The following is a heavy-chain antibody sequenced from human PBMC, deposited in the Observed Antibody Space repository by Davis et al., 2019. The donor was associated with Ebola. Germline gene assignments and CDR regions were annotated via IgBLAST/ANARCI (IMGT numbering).Heavy chain of an antibody. J-gene: IGHJ6*02. D-gene: IGHD2-2*01. Sequence: PGGSLRLSCAASGFTFSSYAMSWVRQAPGKGLEWVSAISGSGGSTYYADSVKGRFTTSRDNSKNTLYLQMNSLRAEDTAVYYCAKGTGYCSSTSCYAPYYYYGMDVWGQGTTVTVSS. CDR1: GFTFSSYA. CDR2: ISGSGGST. CDR3: AKGTGYCSSTSCYAPYYYYGMDV. V-gene: IGHV3-23*01.